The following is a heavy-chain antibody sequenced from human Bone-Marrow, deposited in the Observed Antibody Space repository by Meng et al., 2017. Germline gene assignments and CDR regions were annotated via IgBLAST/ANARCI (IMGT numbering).Heavy chain of an antibody. CDR2: ISSSSSYI. V-gene: IGHV3-21*01. J-gene: IGHJ4*02. CDR3: ASSGGSCFDY. CDR1: GFTFSSYS. D-gene: IGHD2-15*01. Sequence: EVQLVESGGGLVKPGGSLRLSCAASGFTFSSYSMNWVRQAPGKGLEWVSSISSSSSYIYYADSVKGRFTISRDNAKNSLYLQMNSLRAEDTAVYYCASSGGSCFDYWGQGALVTVSS.